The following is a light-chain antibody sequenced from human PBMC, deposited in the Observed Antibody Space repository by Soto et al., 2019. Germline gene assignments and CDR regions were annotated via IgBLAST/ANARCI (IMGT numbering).Light chain of an antibody. Sequence: EIVLTQSPGTLSLSPGERATISCRASQSVSSSYLAWYQQKPGQAPRLLIYGASSRATGIPDRFSGGGSGTDFTLTISRLEPEDFAVYYCQQFVSSLSSFTFGQGTKVDIK. CDR2: GAS. CDR1: QSVSSSY. CDR3: QQFVSSLSSFT. V-gene: IGKV3-20*01. J-gene: IGKJ2*01.